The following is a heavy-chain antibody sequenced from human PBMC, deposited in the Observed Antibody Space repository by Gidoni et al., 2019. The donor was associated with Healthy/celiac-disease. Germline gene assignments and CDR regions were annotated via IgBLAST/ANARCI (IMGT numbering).Heavy chain of an antibody. CDR1: GFTFSSYA. CDR3: DVWGSYRYFGSDY. Sequence: EVQLVESGGGLVQPGGSLRLSCSASGFTFSSYAMHWVRQAPGKGLEYVSAISSNGGSTYYADSVKGRFTISRDNSKNTLYLQMSSLRAEDTAVYYCDVWGSYRYFGSDYWGQGTLVTVSS. CDR2: ISSNGGST. V-gene: IGHV3-64D*06. J-gene: IGHJ4*02. D-gene: IGHD3-16*02.